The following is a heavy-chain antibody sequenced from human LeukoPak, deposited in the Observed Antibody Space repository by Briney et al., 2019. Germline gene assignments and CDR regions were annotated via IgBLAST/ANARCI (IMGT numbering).Heavy chain of an antibody. D-gene: IGHD2-21*02. CDR3: AKGRSDYGDYYVDD. CDR1: GLTFSNYG. V-gene: IGHV3-23*01. CDR2: ISGSGGTT. Sequence: GGSLRLSCAASGLTFSNYGMSWVRQAPGKGLEWVSVISGSGGTTYYADSAKGRFTISRDNSKNTLYLQMNSLRAEDSSLYYCAKGRSDYGDYYVDDWGQGTLVTVSS. J-gene: IGHJ4*02.